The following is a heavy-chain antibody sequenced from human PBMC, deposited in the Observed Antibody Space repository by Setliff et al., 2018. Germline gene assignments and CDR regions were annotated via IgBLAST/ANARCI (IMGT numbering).Heavy chain of an antibody. CDR3: PREVIDPVSSDAFDI. Sequence: SETLSLTCTVSGGSIRSGNDLWSWLRQSPGKGLEWIAYISAYTGRAYYNPSLQSRAALSADTSKSQFSLRLTSVTAADTAVYYCPREVIDPVSSDAFDIWGQGRMVTVSS. D-gene: IGHD4-4*01. V-gene: IGHV4-30-4*01. CDR2: ISAYTGRA. J-gene: IGHJ3*02. CDR1: GGSIRSGNDL.